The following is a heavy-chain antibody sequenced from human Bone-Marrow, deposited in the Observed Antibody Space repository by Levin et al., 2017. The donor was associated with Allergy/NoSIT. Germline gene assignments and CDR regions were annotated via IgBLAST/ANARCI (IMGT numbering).Heavy chain of an antibody. CDR2: IYTGSKT. Sequence: AGGSLRLSCAVSGFSVSNTYMNWVRQAPGKGLQWVSIIYTGSKTYYVDTLKGRFSISRDNSKNTVYLQMNSLRVDDTAVYYCARLHSEDFDFWRGYPLGHFDYWGQGTPVTVSS. CDR3: ARLHSEDFDFWRGYPLGHFDY. D-gene: IGHD3-3*01. V-gene: IGHV3-53*01. CDR1: GFSVSNTY. J-gene: IGHJ4*02.